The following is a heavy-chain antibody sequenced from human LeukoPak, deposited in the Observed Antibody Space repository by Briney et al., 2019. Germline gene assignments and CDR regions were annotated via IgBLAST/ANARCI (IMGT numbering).Heavy chain of an antibody. V-gene: IGHV3-23*01. CDR3: AKDLRYDYLRDAFDI. J-gene: IGHJ3*02. Sequence: GGSLRLSCAASGFTFSSYAMSWVRQAPGKGLEWVSAISGSGGRTYYADSVKGRFTISRDNSKNTLYLQMNGLRAEDTAVYYCAKDLRYDYLRDAFDIWGQGTMVTVSS. D-gene: IGHD5-12*01. CDR1: GFTFSSYA. CDR2: ISGSGGRT.